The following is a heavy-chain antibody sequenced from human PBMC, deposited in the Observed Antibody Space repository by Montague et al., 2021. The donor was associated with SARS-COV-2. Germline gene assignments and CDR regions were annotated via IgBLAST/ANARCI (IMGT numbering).Heavy chain of an antibody. Sequence: SETLSLTCTVSGDSVSSSDHYWGWNRQPPGQGLEWLGIVYYSGXTXYXXXXKGRVTISIDAFKNQFSLKLNSLTATDTAIYHCARRRLREDYFDFWGQGTLLTVSS. D-gene: IGHD4-17*01. CDR1: GDSVSSSDHY. V-gene: IGHV4-39*01. CDR2: VYYSGXT. CDR3: ARRRLREDYFDF. J-gene: IGHJ4*02.